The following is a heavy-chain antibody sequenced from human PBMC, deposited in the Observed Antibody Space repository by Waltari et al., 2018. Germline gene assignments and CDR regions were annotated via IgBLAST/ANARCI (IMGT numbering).Heavy chain of an antibody. CDR2: ISSSSSDI. V-gene: IGHV3-21*01. Sequence: EVQLVESGGGLAKPGGALRLSCAAAGSAFRGYRGNWVRQAPGKGLEWVSAISSSSSDIYYADSVKGRFTISRDNAKNSLFLQLNSLRDEDTAVYYCARDLGVYAFDIWGQGTMVTVSS. CDR3: ARDLGVYAFDI. CDR1: GSAFRGYR. J-gene: IGHJ3*02.